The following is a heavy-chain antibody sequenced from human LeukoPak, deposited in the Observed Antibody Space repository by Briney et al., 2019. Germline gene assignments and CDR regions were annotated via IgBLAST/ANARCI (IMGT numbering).Heavy chain of an antibody. V-gene: IGHV3-53*05. CDR2: IYSGGST. CDR3: ARDAGYYDSSGQDY. Sequence: GGSLRLSCAASGFTVSSNYMSWVRQAPGKGLEWVSVIYSGGSTYYADSVKGRFTISRDNSKNTLYLQMNSLRAEDTAVYYCARDAGYYDSSGQDYWGQGTLVTLSS. D-gene: IGHD3-22*01. CDR1: GFTVSSNY. J-gene: IGHJ4*02.